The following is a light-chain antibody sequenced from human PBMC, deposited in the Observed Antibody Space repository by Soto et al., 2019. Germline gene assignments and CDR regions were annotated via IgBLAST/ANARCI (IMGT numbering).Light chain of an antibody. CDR1: SSDVGGYDY. V-gene: IGLV2-14*01. CDR3: SLYTSENTYV. J-gene: IGLJ1*01. Sequence: QSALTQPASVSGSPGQSITISCTGTSSDVGGYDYVSWYQLHPGKAPKLMVFEVNNRPSGVSYRFSGSKSDNTASLTISGLQAEDEADYYCSLYTSENTYVFGTGTKVTVL. CDR2: EVN.